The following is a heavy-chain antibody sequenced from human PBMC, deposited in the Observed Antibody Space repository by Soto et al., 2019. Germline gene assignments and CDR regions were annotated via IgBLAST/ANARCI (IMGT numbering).Heavy chain of an antibody. CDR2: IYYSGST. D-gene: IGHD1-1*01. V-gene: IGHV4-61*01. CDR1: GGSVSSGSYY. CDR3: ATERNWFDP. Sequence: PSETLSLTCTVSGGSVSSGSYYWSWIRQPPGKGLEWIGYIYYSGSTNYNPSLKSRVTISVDTSKNQFSLKLSSVTAADTAVYYCATERNWFDPWGQGTLVTVSS. J-gene: IGHJ5*02.